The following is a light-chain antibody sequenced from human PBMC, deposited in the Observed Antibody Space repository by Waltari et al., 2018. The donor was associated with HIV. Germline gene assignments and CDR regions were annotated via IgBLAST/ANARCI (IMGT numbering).Light chain of an antibody. CDR3: QQSYTISYT. Sequence: DIQMTQSPSSLSASVGDRVTITCRASQTISSYLNWYRKKPGKAPEPLIYAASTLVSGVPSRFSGSGSGTDFTLVISSLQPEDFAIYYCQQSYTISYTFGQGTKLEIK. CDR1: QTISSY. V-gene: IGKV1-39*01. CDR2: AAS. J-gene: IGKJ2*01.